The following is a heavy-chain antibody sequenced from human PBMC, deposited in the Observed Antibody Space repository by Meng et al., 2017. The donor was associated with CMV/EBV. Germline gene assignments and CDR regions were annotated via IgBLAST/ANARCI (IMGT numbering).Heavy chain of an antibody. CDR2: IVVGSGNT. CDR3: AGVKSGYDYISYYGMDV. Sequence: SVKVSCKASGFTFTSSAVQWVRQARGQRLEWIGWIVVGSGNTNYAQKFQERVTITRDMSTSTAYMELSSLRSEDTAVYYCAGVKSGYDYISYYGMDVWGQGTTVTVSS. J-gene: IGHJ6*02. V-gene: IGHV1-58*01. CDR1: GFTFTSSA. D-gene: IGHD5-12*01.